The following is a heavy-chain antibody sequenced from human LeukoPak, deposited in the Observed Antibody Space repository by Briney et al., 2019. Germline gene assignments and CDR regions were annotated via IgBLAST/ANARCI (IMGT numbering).Heavy chain of an antibody. V-gene: IGHV5-51*01. CDR2: IYPGDSDT. CDR3: ARHVAVAGTPPYYYYYMDV. Sequence: GESLKISCKGSGYSFSSYSIGWVRQMPGKGLEWMGIIYPGDSDTRYSPSFQGQVTISADKSISTAYLQWSSLKASDTAMYYCARHVAVAGTPPYYYYYMDVWGKGTTVTISS. CDR1: GYSFSSYS. D-gene: IGHD6-19*01. J-gene: IGHJ6*03.